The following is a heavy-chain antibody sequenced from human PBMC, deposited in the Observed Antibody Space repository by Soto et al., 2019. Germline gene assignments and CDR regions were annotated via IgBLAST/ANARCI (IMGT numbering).Heavy chain of an antibody. V-gene: IGHV1-69*06. CDR3: ARERSRYDRSGYYRPDY. CDR1: GDTFSNYA. Sequence: QVQLMQSGAEVKKPGSSVKVSCKASGDTFSNYAISWVRQAPGQGLEWMGGIIPILGTPTYAQKFQGRVTITADKSTSTAYMELSSLRSEDTAVYYCARERSRYDRSGYYRPDYWGQGTLVTVSS. D-gene: IGHD3-22*01. J-gene: IGHJ4*02. CDR2: IIPILGTP.